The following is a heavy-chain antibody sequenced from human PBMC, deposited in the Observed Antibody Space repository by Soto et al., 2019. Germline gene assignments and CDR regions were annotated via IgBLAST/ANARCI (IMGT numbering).Heavy chain of an antibody. CDR1: GGSISSGGHY. J-gene: IGHJ4*02. D-gene: IGHD3-22*01. CDR3: ARVNYFDCSGDYIGFDY. V-gene: IGHV4-31*01. Sequence: QVQLQESGPGLVKPSQTVSLTCTVSGGSISSGGHYWSWIRQHPGKGLEWIGYIYYGGDANYNPSVRSLVALSAVTSQIQFSLKLTSLTAADTAVYYCARVNYFDCSGDYIGFDYWGQGILGSVSS. CDR2: IYYGGDA.